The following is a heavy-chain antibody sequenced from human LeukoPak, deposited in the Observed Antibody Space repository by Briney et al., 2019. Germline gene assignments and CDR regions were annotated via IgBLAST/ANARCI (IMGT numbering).Heavy chain of an antibody. J-gene: IGHJ4*02. CDR1: GFTFSSYA. CDR3: ASGIVGARALRY. D-gene: IGHD1-26*01. CDR2: IYSGGST. Sequence: GGSLRLSCAASGFTFSSYAMSWVRQAPGKGLEWVSVIYSGGSTYYADSVKGRFTISRDNSKNTLYLQMNSLRAEDTAVYYCASGIVGARALRYWGQGTLVTVSS. V-gene: IGHV3-53*01.